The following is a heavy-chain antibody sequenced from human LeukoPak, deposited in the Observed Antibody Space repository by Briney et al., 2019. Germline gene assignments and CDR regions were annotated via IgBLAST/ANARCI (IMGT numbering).Heavy chain of an antibody. CDR1: GFTFSSYA. CDR2: ISYDGSNK. CDR3: SAGGIAVGPQVDRYFDL. D-gene: IGHD6-19*01. V-gene: IGHV3-30*04. Sequence: GRSLRLSCAASGFTFSSYAMHWVRQAPGKGLEWVAVISYDGSNKYYADSVKGRFTISRDNAKNSLSLQMNSLRAEDTALYYCSAGGIAVGPQVDRYFDLWGRGTLVTVSS. J-gene: IGHJ2*01.